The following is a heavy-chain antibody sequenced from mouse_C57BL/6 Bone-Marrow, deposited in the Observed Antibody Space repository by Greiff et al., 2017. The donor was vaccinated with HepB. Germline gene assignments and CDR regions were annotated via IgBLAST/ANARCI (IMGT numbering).Heavy chain of an antibody. Sequence: ESGPGLVKPSQSLSLTCSVTGYSITSGYYWNWIRQFPGNKLEWMGYISYDGSNNYNPSLKNRISITRDTSKNQFFLKLNSVTTEDTATYYCARDYGNRDYWGQGTTLTVAS. CDR3: ARDYGNRDY. CDR1: GYSITSGYY. J-gene: IGHJ2*01. CDR2: ISYDGSN. D-gene: IGHD2-1*01. V-gene: IGHV3-6*01.